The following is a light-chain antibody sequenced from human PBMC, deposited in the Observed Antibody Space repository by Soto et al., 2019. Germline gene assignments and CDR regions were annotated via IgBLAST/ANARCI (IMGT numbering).Light chain of an antibody. CDR1: QSVSSN. J-gene: IGKJ1*01. Sequence: EIVMTQSPATLSVSTGERATLSCRASQSVSSNLAWYQQKPGQAPRLLIYGASTRATGIPAGFSGSGSGTEFTLTISSLQSEDFAVYYCQQYNNWQGTFGQGTKVDIK. CDR3: QQYNNWQGT. CDR2: GAS. V-gene: IGKV3-15*01.